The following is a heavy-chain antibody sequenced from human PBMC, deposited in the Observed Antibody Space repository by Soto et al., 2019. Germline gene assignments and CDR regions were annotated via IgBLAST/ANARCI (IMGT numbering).Heavy chain of an antibody. D-gene: IGHD2-2*01. Sequence: SETLSLTCTVSGGSISSYYWSWIRQPPGKGLEWIGYIYYSGSTNYNPSLKSRVTISVDTSKNQFSLKLSSVTAADTAVYYCARASGGAYQLPRYYYYRTSGAKGPRSPSP. V-gene: IGHV4-59*01. J-gene: IGHJ6*03. CDR3: ARASGGAYQLPRYYYYRTS. CDR1: GGSISSYY. CDR2: IYYSGST.